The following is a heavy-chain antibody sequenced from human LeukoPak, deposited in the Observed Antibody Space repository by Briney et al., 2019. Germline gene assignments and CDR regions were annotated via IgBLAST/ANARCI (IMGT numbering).Heavy chain of an antibody. CDR2: FYRDGGI. J-gene: IGHJ4*02. CDR3: ARKPLSGGYGGTIDY. D-gene: IGHD5-12*01. V-gene: IGHV3-53*01. Sequence: GGSLRLSCAASGFIVSNNYMNWVRQAPGKGLEWVSVFYRDGGIYYADSVKGRFTISRDNAKNTLYLRMNSLRAEDTAIYYCARKPLSGGYGGTIDYWGQGTLVTVSS. CDR1: GFIVSNNY.